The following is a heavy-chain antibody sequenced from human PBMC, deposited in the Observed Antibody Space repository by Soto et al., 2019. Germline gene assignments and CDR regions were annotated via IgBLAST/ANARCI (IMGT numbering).Heavy chain of an antibody. CDR1: GFTFSSYS. Sequence: GGSLRLSCAASGFTFSSYSMNWVRQAPGKGLEWVSSISSSSSYIYYADSVKGRFTISRDNSKNTLYLQMNSLRAEDTAVYYCARDNWNRDYYYYYGMDVWGQGTTVTVSS. D-gene: IGHD1-20*01. V-gene: IGHV3-21*04. J-gene: IGHJ6*02. CDR3: ARDNWNRDYYYYYGMDV. CDR2: ISSSSSYI.